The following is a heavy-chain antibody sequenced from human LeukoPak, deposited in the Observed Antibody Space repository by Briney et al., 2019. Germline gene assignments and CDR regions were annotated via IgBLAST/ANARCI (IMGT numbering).Heavy chain of an antibody. CDR3: ARWEEYSSSSNYCDY. D-gene: IGHD6-6*01. CDR2: IYYSGST. CDR1: GGSISSYY. J-gene: IGHJ4*02. Sequence: SETLSLTCTLSGGSISSYYWSWIRQPPGKGLEWIGYIYYSGSTNYNPSLKSRVTISVDTSKNQFSLKLSSMTAADTAVYYCARWEEYSSSSNYCDYWGQGTLVTVSS. V-gene: IGHV4-59*01.